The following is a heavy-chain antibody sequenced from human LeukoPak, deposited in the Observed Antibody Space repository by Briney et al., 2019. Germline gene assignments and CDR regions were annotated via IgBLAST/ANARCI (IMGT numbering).Heavy chain of an antibody. Sequence: GGSLRLSYAASGFTFSSYSMNWVRQALGKGLEWVSGIGSNSVPTVYADSVKGRFTISRDNSKNTLYLQMNSLRAEDTAVYYCAKKIAVAGTVDYWGQGTLVTVSS. V-gene: IGHV3-23*01. CDR2: IGSNSVPT. J-gene: IGHJ4*02. CDR3: AKKIAVAGTVDY. CDR1: GFTFSSYS. D-gene: IGHD6-19*01.